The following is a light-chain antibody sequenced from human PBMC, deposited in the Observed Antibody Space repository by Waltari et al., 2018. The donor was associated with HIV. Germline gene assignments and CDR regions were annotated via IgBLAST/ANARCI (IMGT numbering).Light chain of an antibody. V-gene: IGLV1-40*01. CDR3: QSYENSLGNVV. CDR2: WRR. CDR1: NSNIGAGYD. J-gene: IGLJ2*01. Sequence: QSVLTQPPSVSGAPGQRVTISCTGSNSNIGAGYDAHWYQQLPASAPKLVMLWRRRRASDVPERYGGSKAGAAASRVSTGLQAAEEAVYCGQSYENSLGNVVVGGGTRRIVL.